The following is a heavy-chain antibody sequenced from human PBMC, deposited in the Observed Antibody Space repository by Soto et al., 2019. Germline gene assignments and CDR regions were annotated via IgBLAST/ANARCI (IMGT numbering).Heavy chain of an antibody. CDR3: ACGIGAIFDY. V-gene: IGHV4-39*07. Sequence: SETLSLTCTVSGGSISSSSYYWGWIRQPPGKGLEWIGSIYYSGSTSYNPSLRSRVSLSVDTSKSQFSLKLSSVTAADTAVYYCACGIGAIFDYWGQGILVTVSS. CDR1: GGSISSSSYY. D-gene: IGHD2-21*01. J-gene: IGHJ4*02. CDR2: IYYSGST.